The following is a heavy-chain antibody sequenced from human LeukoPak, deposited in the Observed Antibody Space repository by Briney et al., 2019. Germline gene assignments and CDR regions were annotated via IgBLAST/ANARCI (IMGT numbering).Heavy chain of an antibody. CDR1: GGSTSSYY. J-gene: IGHJ4*02. CDR2: IYYSGST. D-gene: IGHD3-9*01. V-gene: IGHV4-59*01. CDR3: ARVQSDILTGYRDYFDY. Sequence: PSETLSLTCTVSGGSTSSYYWSWIRQPPGKGLEWIGYIYYSGSTNYNPSLKSRVTISVDTSKNQFSLKLSSVTAADTAVYYCARVQSDILTGYRDYFDYWGQGTLVTVSS.